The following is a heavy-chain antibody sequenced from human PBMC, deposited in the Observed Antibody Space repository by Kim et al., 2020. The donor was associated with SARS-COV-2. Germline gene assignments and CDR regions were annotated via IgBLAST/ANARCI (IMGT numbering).Heavy chain of an antibody. D-gene: IGHD5-12*01. CDR3: ARGGRDGYTDAFDI. V-gene: IGHV3-13*01. Sequence: PGSVKGRFTISRENAKNSLYLQMNSLRAGDTAVYYCARGGRDGYTDAFDIWGQGTMVTVSS. J-gene: IGHJ3*02.